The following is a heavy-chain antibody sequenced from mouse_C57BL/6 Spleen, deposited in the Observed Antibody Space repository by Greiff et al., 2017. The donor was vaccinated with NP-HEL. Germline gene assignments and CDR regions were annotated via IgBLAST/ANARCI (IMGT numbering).Heavy chain of an antibody. Sequence: VQLKESGAELVKPGASVKLSCTASGFTIKDYYMHWVKQRTEQGLEWIGRIDPEDGETKYAPKFQGKATMTADTSSNTAYLQLSSLTSEDTAVYYCAHYYGSSYGAYWGQGTLVTVSA. V-gene: IGHV14-2*01. CDR1: GFTIKDYY. CDR2: IDPEDGET. D-gene: IGHD1-1*01. J-gene: IGHJ3*01. CDR3: AHYYGSSYGAY.